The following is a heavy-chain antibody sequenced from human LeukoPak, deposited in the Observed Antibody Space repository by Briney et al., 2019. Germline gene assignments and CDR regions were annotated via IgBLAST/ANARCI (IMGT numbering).Heavy chain of an antibody. CDR2: INHSGST. CDR3: VRAFGSNSDY. CDR1: GGSFSGYY. V-gene: IGHV4-34*01. J-gene: IGHJ4*02. D-gene: IGHD2-15*01. Sequence: SETLSLTCAVYGGSFSGYYWSWIRQPPGKGLEWIGEINHSGSTNYNPSLKSRVTISVDTSKNQFSLKLSSVTAADTAVYYCVRAFGSNSDYWGQGTLVTVSS.